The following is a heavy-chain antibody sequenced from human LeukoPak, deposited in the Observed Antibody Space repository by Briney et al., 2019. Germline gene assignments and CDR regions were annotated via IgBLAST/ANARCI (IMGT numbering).Heavy chain of an antibody. Sequence: PSETLSLTCTVSGGSISSSSYYWSWIRQPPGKGLEWIGYIYYSGSTNYNPSLKSRVTISVDTSKNQFSLKLSSVAAADTAVYYCARVGDSWHWFDPWGQGTLVTVSS. CDR1: GGSISSSSYY. J-gene: IGHJ5*02. D-gene: IGHD5-24*01. V-gene: IGHV4-61*01. CDR2: IYYSGST. CDR3: ARVGDSWHWFDP.